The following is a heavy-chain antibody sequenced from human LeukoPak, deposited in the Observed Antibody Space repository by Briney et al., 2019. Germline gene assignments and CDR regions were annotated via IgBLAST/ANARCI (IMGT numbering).Heavy chain of an antibody. V-gene: IGHV3-30*18. CDR2: ISYDGSNK. CDR1: GFTFSSYG. J-gene: IGHJ6*02. D-gene: IGHD2-2*01. Sequence: PGRSLRLSCAASGFTFSSYGMHWVRQAPGKGLEWVAVISYDGSNKYYADSVKGRFTISRDNSKNTLYLQMNSLRAEDTAVYYCAKDTDIVVVPAASDGMDVWGQGTTVTASS. CDR3: AKDTDIVVVPAASDGMDV.